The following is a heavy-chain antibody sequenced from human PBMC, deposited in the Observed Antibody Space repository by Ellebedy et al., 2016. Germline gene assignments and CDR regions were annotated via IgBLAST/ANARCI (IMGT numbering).Heavy chain of an antibody. CDR2: ITSSATYI. V-gene: IGHV3-21*01. D-gene: IGHD3-16*01. Sequence: GESLKISXEASGYLFRGYILNWVRQAPGKGLEWVSSITSSATYIYYADSVKGRFTISRDNAKNSLYLQMNSLRAEDTAVYYCARGVGGTSLNWFDPWGQGTLVTVSS. CDR1: GYLFRGYI. CDR3: ARGVGGTSLNWFDP. J-gene: IGHJ5*02.